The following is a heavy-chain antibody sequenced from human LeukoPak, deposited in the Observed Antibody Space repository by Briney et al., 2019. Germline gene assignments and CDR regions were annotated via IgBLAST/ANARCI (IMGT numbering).Heavy chain of an antibody. V-gene: IGHV4-34*01. J-gene: IGHJ4*02. CDR3: AGGDVFSRHGRQQFDY. D-gene: IGHD3-16*01. CDR2: INHSGST. CDR1: GGSFSGYY. Sequence: SETLSLTCAVYGGSFSGYYWSWIRQPPGKGLEWIGEINHSGSTNYNPSLKSRVTISVDTSKNQFSLKLSSVTAADTAVYYCAGGDVFSRHGRQQFDYGGQGTLVTVSS.